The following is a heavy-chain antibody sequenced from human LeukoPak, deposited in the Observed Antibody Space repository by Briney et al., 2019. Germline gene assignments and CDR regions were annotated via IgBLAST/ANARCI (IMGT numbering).Heavy chain of an antibody. CDR1: GFTFTNLE. CDR3: ARAGPAAFDP. D-gene: IGHD6-25*01. CDR2: ISYSGSTT. Sequence: GGSLRLSCAASGFTFTNLEMNWVRQAPGKGLEWVSYISYSGSTTSYAHSVKGRFTISRDNAKNSLYLQMNSLRAEDTAVYYCARAGPAAFDPWGQGTLVTVSS. V-gene: IGHV3-48*03. J-gene: IGHJ5*02.